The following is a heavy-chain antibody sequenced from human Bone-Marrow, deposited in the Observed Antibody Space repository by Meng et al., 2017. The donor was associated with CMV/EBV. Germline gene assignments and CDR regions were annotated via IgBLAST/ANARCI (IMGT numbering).Heavy chain of an antibody. V-gene: IGHV3-30*02. CDR1: GFTFSSYG. CDR3: ARTLAALGPDGRDV. D-gene: IGHD6-13*01. Sequence: GGSLRLSCAASGFTFSSYGMHWVRQAPGKGREWVAFIRYDGSNKYYADSVKGRFTITRDNSKNTRYLQMNRLRAQDTAVDYCARTLAALGPDGRDVWGQGTTVTVSS. J-gene: IGHJ6*02. CDR2: IRYDGSNK.